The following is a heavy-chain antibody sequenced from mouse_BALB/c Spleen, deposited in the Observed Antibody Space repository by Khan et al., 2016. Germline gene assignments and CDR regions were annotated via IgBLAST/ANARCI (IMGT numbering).Heavy chain of an antibody. D-gene: IGHD3-3*01. V-gene: IGHV3-2*02. Sequence: EVQLQESGPGLVKPSQSLSLTCTVTGYSITSDYAWNWIRQFPGNKLEWMGYISYSGSTSYNPSLKSRISITRDTSKNKFFLQLNSVTTEDTATCYCASRAYMTFYAMDYWGQGTSVTVSS. CDR1: GYSITSDYA. J-gene: IGHJ4*01. CDR2: ISYSGST. CDR3: ASRAYMTFYAMDY.